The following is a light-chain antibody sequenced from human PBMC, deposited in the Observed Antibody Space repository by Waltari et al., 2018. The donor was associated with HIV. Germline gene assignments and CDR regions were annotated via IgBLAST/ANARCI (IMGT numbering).Light chain of an antibody. CDR1: SSHIGDNY. V-gene: IGLV1-47*01. J-gene: IGLJ2*01. CDR2: RNS. CDR3: QAWDSSTVV. Sequence: QSALTQPPSTSGTPGQTVTIPCSGSSSHIGDNYVSWYQQLPGTAPKLLIYRNSQRPSGVRDRFSGSNSGNTATLSISGTQAMDEADYYCQAWDSSTVVFGGGTKLTVL.